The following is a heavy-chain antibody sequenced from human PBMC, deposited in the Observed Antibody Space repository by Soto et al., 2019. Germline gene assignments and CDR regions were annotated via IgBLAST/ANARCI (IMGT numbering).Heavy chain of an antibody. CDR3: ARDSGIAAAGTRFDY. V-gene: IGHV1-46*01. CDR1: GYTFTSYY. D-gene: IGHD6-13*01. CDR2: INPSGGST. J-gene: IGHJ4*02. Sequence: ASVKVSCKASGYTFTSYYMHWVRQAPGQGLEWMGIINPSGGSTSYAQKFQGRVTMTRDTSTSTVYMELSSLRAEDTAVYYCARDSGIAAAGTRFDYWGQGTLVTVSS.